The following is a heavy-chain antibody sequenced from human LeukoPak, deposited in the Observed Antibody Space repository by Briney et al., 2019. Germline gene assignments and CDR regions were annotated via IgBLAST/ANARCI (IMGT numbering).Heavy chain of an antibody. CDR2: FDPEDGET. J-gene: IGHJ6*03. D-gene: IGHD2-2*01. V-gene: IGHV1-24*01. CDR1: GYTLTELS. Sequence: ASVKVSCKVSGYTLTELSMHWVRQAPGKGLEWMGGFDPEDGETIYAQKFQGRVTMTEDTSTDTAYMELSSLRSDDTAVYYCARDRGGDYQLLLNYYHMDVWGKGTTVTVSS. CDR3: ARDRGGDYQLLLNYYHMDV.